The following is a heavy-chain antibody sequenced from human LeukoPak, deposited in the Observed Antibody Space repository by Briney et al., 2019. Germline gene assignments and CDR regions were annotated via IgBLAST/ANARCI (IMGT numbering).Heavy chain of an antibody. D-gene: IGHD2-2*01. CDR2: ISSSSSYI. J-gene: IGHJ3*02. V-gene: IGHV3-21*01. CDR3: ARAADCSSTSCSLVGAFDI. Sequence: PGGSLRLSCAASGFTFSSYSMNWVRQAPGKGLEWVSSISSSSSYIYYADSVKGRFTISRDNAKNSLYLQMNSLRAEDTAVYYCARAADCSSTSCSLVGAFDIWGQGTMVTVSS. CDR1: GFTFSSYS.